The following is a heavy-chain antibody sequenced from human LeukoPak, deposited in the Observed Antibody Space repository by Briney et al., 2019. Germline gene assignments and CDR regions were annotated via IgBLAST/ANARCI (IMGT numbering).Heavy chain of an antibody. CDR2: ISSSGNTI. CDR3: ARDFRAAFDP. Sequence: GGSLRLSCAASGFTFSNSAMSWVRQAPGKGLEWVSYISSSGNTIYYADSVKGRFTISRDNAKNSLYLQMNSLRAEDTAVYYCARDFRAAFDPWGQGTLVTVSS. D-gene: IGHD3-10*01. J-gene: IGHJ5*02. CDR1: GFTFSNSA. V-gene: IGHV3-11*01.